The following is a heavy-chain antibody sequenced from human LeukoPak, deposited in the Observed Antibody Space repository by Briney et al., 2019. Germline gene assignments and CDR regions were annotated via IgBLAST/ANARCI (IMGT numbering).Heavy chain of an antibody. J-gene: IGHJ4*02. CDR2: ISSDGSDT. CDR3: AAGSTAFHF. Sequence: GGSLRLSCAASGLTFSSYWMHWVRQAPGKGLVWISRISSDGSDTTSADSVRGRFTLSRDNAKNTVYLQMNSLRAEDTAVYYCAAGSTAFHFWGQGTLVTVSS. CDR1: GLTFSSYW. D-gene: IGHD5/OR15-5a*01. V-gene: IGHV3-74*01.